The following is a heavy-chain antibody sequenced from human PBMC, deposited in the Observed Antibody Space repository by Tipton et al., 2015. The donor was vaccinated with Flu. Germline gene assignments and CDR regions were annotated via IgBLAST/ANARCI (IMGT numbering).Heavy chain of an antibody. CDR2: ISSSGSTI. CDR3: ARGRTGYLDY. V-gene: IGHV3-48*03. J-gene: IGHJ4*02. Sequence: SLRLSCAASGFTFSSYEMNWVRQAPGKGLKWVSYISSSGSTIYYADSVKGRFTISRDNAKNSLYLQMNSLRAEDTAVYYCARGRTGYLDYWGQGTLVTVSS. CDR1: GFTFSSYE. D-gene: IGHD1-1*01.